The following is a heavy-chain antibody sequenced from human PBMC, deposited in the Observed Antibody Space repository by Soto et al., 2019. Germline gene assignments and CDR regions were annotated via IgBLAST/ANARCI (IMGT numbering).Heavy chain of an antibody. CDR2: INPNSGGT. CDR1: GYTFTGYY. V-gene: IGHV1-2*02. CDR3: ARGFITGTTKDFDY. D-gene: IGHD1-20*01. J-gene: IGHJ4*02. Sequence: ASVEVSCKASGYTFTGYYMHWVRQAPGQGLEWMGWINPNSGGTNYAQKFQGRVTMTRDTSISTAYMELSRLRSDDTAVYYCARGFITGTTKDFDYWGQGTLVTVSS.